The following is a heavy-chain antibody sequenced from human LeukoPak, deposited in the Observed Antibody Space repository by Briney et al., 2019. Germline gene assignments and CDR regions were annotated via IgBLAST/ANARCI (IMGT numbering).Heavy chain of an antibody. J-gene: IGHJ3*02. D-gene: IGHD3-10*01. CDR3: AKGPWGGFYDAFDI. CDR2: ISYDGSNK. Sequence: GGSLRLSCAASGFTFSSYAMHWVRQAPGKGLEWVAVISYDGSNKYYADSVKGRFTISRDNSKNTLYLQMNSLRAEDTAVYYCAKGPWGGFYDAFDIWGQGTMVTVSS. V-gene: IGHV3-30*04. CDR1: GFTFSSYA.